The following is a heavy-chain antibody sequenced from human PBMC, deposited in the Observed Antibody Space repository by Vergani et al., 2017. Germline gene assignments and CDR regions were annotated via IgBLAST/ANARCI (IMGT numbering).Heavy chain of an antibody. CDR3: ARGRGRFDP. J-gene: IGHJ5*02. CDR2: IYTSGST. Sequence: QVQLQESGPGLVKPSQTLSLTCTVSGGSISSGSYYWSWIRQPAGKGLEWIGRIYTSGSTNYNPSLKSRVTISVDTSKNQFSLKLSSVTAADTAVYYCARGRGRFDPWGQGTLVTVSS. CDR1: GGSISSGSYY. D-gene: IGHD2-15*01. V-gene: IGHV4-61*02.